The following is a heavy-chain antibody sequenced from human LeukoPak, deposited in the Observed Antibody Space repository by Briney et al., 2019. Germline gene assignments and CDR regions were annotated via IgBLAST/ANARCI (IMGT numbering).Heavy chain of an antibody. Sequence: PGGSLRLSCAASGFTFSSYAMSWVRQAPGKGLEWVSAISGSGGSTYYADSVKGRFTISRDNSKNTLYLQMNSLRAEDTAVYYCATSGLGRGSGSYYKIASAGDPDAFDIWGQGTMVTVSS. CDR3: ATSGLGRGSGSYYKIASAGDPDAFDI. V-gene: IGHV3-23*01. D-gene: IGHD3-10*01. CDR1: GFTFSSYA. J-gene: IGHJ3*02. CDR2: ISGSGGST.